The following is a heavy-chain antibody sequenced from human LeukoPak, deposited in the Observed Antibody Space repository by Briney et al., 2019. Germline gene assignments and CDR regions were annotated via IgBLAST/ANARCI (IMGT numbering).Heavy chain of an antibody. CDR3: AKGTYYYGSWSHHFDY. Sequence: PGGSLRLSCAASGFTFSSYAMSWVRQAPGKGLEWVSAISGSGGSTYYADSVKGRFTISRDNSKNTLYLQMNSLRAEDTAVYYCAKGTYYYGSWSHHFDYWGQGTLVTVSS. J-gene: IGHJ4*02. V-gene: IGHV3-23*01. CDR2: ISGSGGST. D-gene: IGHD3-10*01. CDR1: GFTFSSYA.